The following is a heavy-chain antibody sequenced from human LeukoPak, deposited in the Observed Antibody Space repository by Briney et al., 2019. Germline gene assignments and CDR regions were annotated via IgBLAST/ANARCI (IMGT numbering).Heavy chain of an antibody. V-gene: IGHV4-59*01. CDR3: ARRTGYYDGFDY. J-gene: IGHJ4*02. CDR2: IYYSGST. CDR1: GGSISSYY. Sequence: SETLSLTCTVSGGSISSYYWSWIRQAPGKGLEWIGYIYYSGSTNYNPSLKSRVTISVDTSKNQFSLKVSSVTAADTAVYYCARRTGYYDGFDYWGPGTLVTVSS. D-gene: IGHD3/OR15-3a*01.